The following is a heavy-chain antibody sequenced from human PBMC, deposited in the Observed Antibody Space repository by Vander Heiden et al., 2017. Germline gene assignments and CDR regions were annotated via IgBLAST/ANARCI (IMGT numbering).Heavy chain of an antibody. J-gene: IGHJ4*02. V-gene: IGHV1-8*01. CDR1: ENTFSNYE. CDR3: ARYCSSNSCYKFDS. D-gene: IGHD2-2*01. Sequence: QEQLVQSGAEVKKPGPQDRVSPRPPENTFSNYEINWVRQAAGQGLEWVGWMDHKTGNTGYAQKFQGRVTMTWNTSITTVYMELRSLRSEDTAVYYCARYCSSNSCYKFDSWGQGTLVSVSS. CDR2: MDHKTGNT.